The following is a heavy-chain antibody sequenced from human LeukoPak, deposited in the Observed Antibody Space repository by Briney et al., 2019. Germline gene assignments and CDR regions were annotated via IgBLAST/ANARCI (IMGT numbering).Heavy chain of an antibody. J-gene: IGHJ6*03. D-gene: IGHD3-16*02. V-gene: IGHV4-39*01. CDR3: ARHIGGRYYYYYMDV. Sequence: KPSETLSLTCTVSGGSISSSSYYWGWIRQPPGKGLEWIGNIYYTGSTYYNPSLKSRVTISVDTSKNQFSLKLSSVTAADTAVYYCARHIGGRYYYYYMDVWGKGTTVTISS. CDR2: IYYTGST. CDR1: GGSISSSSYY.